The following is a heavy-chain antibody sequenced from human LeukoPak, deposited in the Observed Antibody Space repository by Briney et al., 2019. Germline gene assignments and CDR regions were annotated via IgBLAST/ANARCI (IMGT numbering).Heavy chain of an antibody. V-gene: IGHV4-30-4*08. D-gene: IGHD3-16*01. CDR2: IYYSGST. Sequence: PSETLSLTCTVSGGTISSGDYYWSWIRQPPGKGLEWIGYIYYSGSTYYNPSLKSRVTISVDTSKSQFSLKLSSVTAADTAVYYCASVVTFGGVIPPYYYYHYMDVWGKGTTVTVSS. J-gene: IGHJ6*03. CDR1: GGTISSGDYY. CDR3: ASVVTFGGVIPPYYYYHYMDV.